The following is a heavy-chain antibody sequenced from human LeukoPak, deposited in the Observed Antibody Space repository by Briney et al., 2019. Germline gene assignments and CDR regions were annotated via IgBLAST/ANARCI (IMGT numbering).Heavy chain of an antibody. Sequence: ASVKVSCKASGYTFTGYYMHWVRQAPGQGIEWMGWINPNSGGTNYAQKFQGRVTMTRDTSISTAYMELSRLRSDGTAVYYCASPGDCSSTSCLRYWGQGTLVSVSS. V-gene: IGHV1-2*02. CDR1: GYTFTGYY. D-gene: IGHD2-2*01. CDR2: INPNSGGT. CDR3: ASPGDCSSTSCLRY. J-gene: IGHJ4*02.